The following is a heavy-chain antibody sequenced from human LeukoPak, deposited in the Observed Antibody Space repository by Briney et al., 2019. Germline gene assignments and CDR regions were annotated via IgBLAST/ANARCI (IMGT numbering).Heavy chain of an antibody. CDR1: EFTVSSNY. V-gene: IGHV3-53*04. CDR3: ARDLRGGNFDS. Sequence: GGSLRLSCAASEFTVSSNYMSWVRQAPGKGLEWVSVIYSGETTYYPDSVKGRFTISRHNSRNTLYLQMNSLRAEDTAVYYCARDLRGGNFDSWGQGILVTVSS. D-gene: IGHD2-15*01. J-gene: IGHJ4*02. CDR2: IYSGETT.